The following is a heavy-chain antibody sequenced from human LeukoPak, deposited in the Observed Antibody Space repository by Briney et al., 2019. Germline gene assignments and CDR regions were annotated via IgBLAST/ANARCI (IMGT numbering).Heavy chain of an antibody. CDR3: ARALGDSSGYLPVHFDY. J-gene: IGHJ4*02. V-gene: IGHV1-69*13. CDR1: GGTFSSYA. CDR2: IIPIFGTA. D-gene: IGHD3-22*01. Sequence: GASVKVSCKASGGTFSSYAISWVRQAPGQGLEWMGGIIPIFGTANYAQKFQGRVTITADESTSTAYMELSSLRSEDTAVYYCARALGDSSGYLPVHFDYWGQGTLVTVSS.